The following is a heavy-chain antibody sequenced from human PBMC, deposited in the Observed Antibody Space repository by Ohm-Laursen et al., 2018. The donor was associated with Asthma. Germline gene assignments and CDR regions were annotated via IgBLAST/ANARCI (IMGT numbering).Heavy chain of an antibody. CDR2: ISSSSTSI. Sequence: SLRLSCAAPGFSFSSYSMNWVRQAPGKGLEWLSSISSSSTSIFSADSVKGRFTISRDNARNSLYLQMHTLRVEDTAVYYCARDAVGAAGVHRHFDSWGQGTLVTVSS. CDR3: ARDAVGAAGVHRHFDS. D-gene: IGHD6-13*01. J-gene: IGHJ4*02. CDR1: GFSFSSYS. V-gene: IGHV3-21*01.